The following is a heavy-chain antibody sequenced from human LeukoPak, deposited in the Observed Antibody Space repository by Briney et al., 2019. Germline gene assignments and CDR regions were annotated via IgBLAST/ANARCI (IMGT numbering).Heavy chain of an antibody. J-gene: IGHJ4*02. V-gene: IGHV4-59*01. CDR1: GGPISNYF. CDR2: IHNSGST. CDR3: ASGSGSFYAHFDY. D-gene: IGHD1-26*01. Sequence: SETLSLTCTVSGGPISNYFWSWIRQPPGKGLEWIGYIHNSGSTNHTPSLKSRVTMSIDTSKNQFSLKLTSVTAADTAVYYCASGSGSFYAHFDYWGQGTLASVSS.